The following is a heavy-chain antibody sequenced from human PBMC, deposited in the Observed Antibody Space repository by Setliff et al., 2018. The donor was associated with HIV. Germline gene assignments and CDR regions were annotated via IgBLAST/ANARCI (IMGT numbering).Heavy chain of an antibody. CDR1: GGSISSGSYC. D-gene: IGHD4-4*01. Sequence: SETLSLTCTVSGGSISSGSYCWGWIRQPAGKGLEWMGRIYTSGSTKYNPPLKSRVTISIDSSRNQFSLKLSSVTAADTVVYYCAREPDSIPYDYWGQGTLVTV. CDR2: IYTSGST. V-gene: IGHV4-61*02. CDR3: AREPDSIPYDY. J-gene: IGHJ4*02.